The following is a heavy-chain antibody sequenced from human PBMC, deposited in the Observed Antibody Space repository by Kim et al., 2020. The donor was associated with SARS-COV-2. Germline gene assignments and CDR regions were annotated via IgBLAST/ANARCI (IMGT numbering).Heavy chain of an antibody. J-gene: IGHJ5*02. CDR3: ARADSGGYLGWCDP. V-gene: IGHV3-30*01. D-gene: IGHD1-26*01. Sequence: ADSVKDRFTISRDNSKNTLYLQMNSLRAEDTAVYYCARADSGGYLGWCDPWGQGTLVTVSS.